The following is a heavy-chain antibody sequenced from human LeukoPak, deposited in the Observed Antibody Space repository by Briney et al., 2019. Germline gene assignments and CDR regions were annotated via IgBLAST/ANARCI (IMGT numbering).Heavy chain of an antibody. CDR1: GFTFSSYG. CDR3: ARDRIGSRDGYNRLDY. CDR2: IWYDGSNK. V-gene: IGHV3-33*01. D-gene: IGHD5-24*01. J-gene: IGHJ4*02. Sequence: PGGSLRLFCAASGFTFSSYGMHWVRQAPGKGLEWVAVIWYDGSNKYYADSVKGRFTISRDNSKNTLYLQMNSLRAEDTAMYCCARDRIGSRDGYNRLDYWGQGTLVTVSS.